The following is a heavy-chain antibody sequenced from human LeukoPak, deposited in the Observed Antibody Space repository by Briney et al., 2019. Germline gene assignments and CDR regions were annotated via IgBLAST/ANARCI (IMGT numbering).Heavy chain of an antibody. V-gene: IGHV3-23*01. Sequence: GGSLRLSCAASGFTFSSYAMSWVRQAPGKGLEWVPAISDSGGSTYYADSVKGRFTISRDDSKNTLYLQMNSLRAEDTAVYYCSVTTLNYYYYGMDVWGQGTTVTVSS. CDR3: SVTTLNYYYYGMDV. J-gene: IGHJ6*02. CDR1: GFTFSSYA. CDR2: ISDSGGST. D-gene: IGHD4-17*01.